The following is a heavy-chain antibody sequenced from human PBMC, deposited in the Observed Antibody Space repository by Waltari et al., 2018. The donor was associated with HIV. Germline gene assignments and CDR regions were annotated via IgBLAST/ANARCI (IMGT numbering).Heavy chain of an antibody. CDR2: VNHSGKT. D-gene: IGHD2-15*01. J-gene: IGHJ4*02. V-gene: IGHV4-34*02. CDR1: GGSFMGYY. CDR3: AREKSRASKWYGIYYFDA. Sequence: QVQLQQWGAGLLKTSETLPLTCAIYGGSFMGYYWTWIRQAPGKGLEWIGEVNHSGKTNYNPSLKSRVTLSVDTSKNQFSLKMISVTGADTAVYYCAREKSRASKWYGIYYFDAWGQGTLVSVPS.